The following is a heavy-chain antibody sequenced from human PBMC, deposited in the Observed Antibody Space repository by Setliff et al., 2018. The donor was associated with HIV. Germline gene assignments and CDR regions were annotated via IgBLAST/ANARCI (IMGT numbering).Heavy chain of an antibody. Sequence: VASVKVSCKASGYTFTGYYMHWVRQAPGQGLEWMGRINPNSGGTNYARKFLGRVTMTRDTSITTAYMELSRLRSDDTAVYYCARGTRVGANDAFDIWGQGTMVTVSS. CDR2: INPNSGGT. D-gene: IGHD1-26*01. CDR3: ARGTRVGANDAFDI. V-gene: IGHV1-2*06. J-gene: IGHJ3*02. CDR1: GYTFTGYY.